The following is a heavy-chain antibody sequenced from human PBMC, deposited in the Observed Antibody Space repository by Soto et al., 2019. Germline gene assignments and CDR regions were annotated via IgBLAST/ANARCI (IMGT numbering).Heavy chain of an antibody. CDR3: GRLEGLATISYYFDY. J-gene: IGHJ4*02. Sequence: PSETLSLTCTVSGGSVSSSSYYWGWARQPPGKGLEWIGSVYYSGSTYYNPSLESRVTISVDKSKNQFSLKLMSLSAADTAVYYCGRLEGLATISYYFDYWGKGALVTISS. CDR1: GGSVSSSSYY. CDR2: VYYSGST. D-gene: IGHD3-9*01. V-gene: IGHV4-39*01.